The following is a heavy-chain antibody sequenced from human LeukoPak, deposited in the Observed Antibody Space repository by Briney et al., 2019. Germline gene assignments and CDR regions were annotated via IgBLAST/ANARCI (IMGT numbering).Heavy chain of an antibody. J-gene: IGHJ4*02. CDR1: GFTLRKYW. Sequence: GWALPLSRVASGFTLRKYWMSWVGQAAARGGAGVANIKQDVSEKYYMNSVKGRFTRPRDNAKNSLYLQINSLRAEDTAVYYCARDSYYCYDSSGYTYWGQGTLVTVSS. D-gene: IGHD3-22*01. CDR2: IKQDVSEK. V-gene: IGHV3-7*01. CDR3: ARDSYYCYDSSGYTY.